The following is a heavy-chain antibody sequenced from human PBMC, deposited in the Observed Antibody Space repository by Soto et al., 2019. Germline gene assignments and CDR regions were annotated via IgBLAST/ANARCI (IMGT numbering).Heavy chain of an antibody. Sequence: GASVKVSCKASGGIFSSYAISWVRQAPGQGLEWMGGIIPIFGTANYAQKFQGRVTITADESTSTAYMELSSLRSEDTAVYYCARVGGPNIVVVPAANYYYYGMDAWGQGTTATVSS. CDR3: ARVGGPNIVVVPAANYYYYGMDA. V-gene: IGHV1-69*13. D-gene: IGHD2-2*01. J-gene: IGHJ6*02. CDR1: GGIFSSYA. CDR2: IIPIFGTA.